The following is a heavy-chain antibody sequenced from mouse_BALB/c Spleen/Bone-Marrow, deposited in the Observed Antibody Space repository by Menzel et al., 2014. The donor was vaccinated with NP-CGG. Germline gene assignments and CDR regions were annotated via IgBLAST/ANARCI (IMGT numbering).Heavy chain of an antibody. V-gene: IGHV1-14*01. CDR2: INPYNDGT. Sequence: VQLQQSGPELVKPGASVKMSCKASGYTFTSYVMHWVKQKPGQGLEWIGYINPYNDGTKYNEKFKGKATLTSDKSSSTAYMELSSLTSEGSAVYYCAREGGYYAMDSWGQGTSVTVSS. J-gene: IGHJ4*01. CDR3: AREGGYYAMDS. CDR1: GYTFTSYV.